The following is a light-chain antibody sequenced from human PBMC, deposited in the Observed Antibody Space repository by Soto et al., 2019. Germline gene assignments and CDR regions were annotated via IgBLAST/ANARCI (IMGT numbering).Light chain of an antibody. CDR1: QSISSW. CDR2: KTS. J-gene: IGKJ5*01. CDR3: QQYNSYSPIT. Sequence: DIQMTQSPSTLSASVGDRVTITCRASQSISSWLAWYQQKPGKAPKLLIYKTSSLESGVPSRFSGSGSGTQFTLTITNLQPDDLATYYCQQYNSYSPITFGQGTRLEI. V-gene: IGKV1-5*03.